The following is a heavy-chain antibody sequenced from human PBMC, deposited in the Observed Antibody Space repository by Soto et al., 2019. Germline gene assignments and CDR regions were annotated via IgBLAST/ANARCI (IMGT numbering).Heavy chain of an antibody. V-gene: IGHV4-59*08. CDR2: IYYSGSS. CDR3: ARHSSSWPIFDY. J-gene: IGHJ4*02. D-gene: IGHD6-13*01. CDR1: GGSIGNSY. Sequence: QVQLQESGPGLVKPSETLSLTCTVSGGSIGNSYWSWIRQSPGKGLEWIGYIYYSGSSNYNPSLTSRASISVDTSKDNFSLKLSTVTAADTAVYYCARHSSSWPIFDYWGQGTLVIVSS.